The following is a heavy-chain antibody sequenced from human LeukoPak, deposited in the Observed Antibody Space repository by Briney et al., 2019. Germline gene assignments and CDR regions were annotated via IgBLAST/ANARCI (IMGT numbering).Heavy chain of an antibody. J-gene: IGHJ4*02. D-gene: IGHD3-10*01. Sequence: GGSLRLSCAASGFTFTSYAMSWVRQAPGKGLEWVSVIYSGGSTYYADSVKGRFTISRDNSKNTLYLQMNSLRAEDTAVYYCAREYRGEYYFAYWGQGTLVTVSS. CDR1: GFTFTSYA. CDR2: IYSGGST. CDR3: AREYRGEYYFAY. V-gene: IGHV3-66*01.